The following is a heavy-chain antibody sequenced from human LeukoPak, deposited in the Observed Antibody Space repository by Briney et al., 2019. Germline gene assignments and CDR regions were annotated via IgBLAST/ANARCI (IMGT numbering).Heavy chain of an antibody. Sequence: SETLSLTCTVSGGSISSYYWSWIRQPPGKGLEWIGYIYYSGSTNYNPSLKSRVTISVDTSKNQFSLKLSSVTAADTAVYYCARAIVGALGAFDIWGQGTMVTVSS. V-gene: IGHV4-59*01. J-gene: IGHJ3*02. D-gene: IGHD1-26*01. CDR2: IYYSGST. CDR3: ARAIVGALGAFDI. CDR1: GGSISSYY.